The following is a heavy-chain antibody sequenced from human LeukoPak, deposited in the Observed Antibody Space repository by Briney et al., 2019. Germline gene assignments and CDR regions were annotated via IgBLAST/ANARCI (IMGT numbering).Heavy chain of an antibody. V-gene: IGHV1-18*01. Sequence: GASVKVSCKASGYTFTSYGISWVRQAPGQGLEWMEWISAYNGNTNYAQKLQGRVTMTTDTSTSTAYMELRSLRSDDTAVYYCARDGGSGYYYYYYGMDVWGQGTTVTVSS. J-gene: IGHJ6*02. CDR2: ISAYNGNT. D-gene: IGHD2-15*01. CDR1: GYTFTSYG. CDR3: ARDGGSGYYYYYYGMDV.